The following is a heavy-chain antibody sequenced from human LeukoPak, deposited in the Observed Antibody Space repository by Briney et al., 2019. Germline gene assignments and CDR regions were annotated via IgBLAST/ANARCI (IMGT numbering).Heavy chain of an antibody. V-gene: IGHV4-39*01. CDR3: ARQYYDSTGYYYFDY. CDR2: MCYSGST. Sequence: SETLSLTCTVSGDFITGSTYYWGWIRQPPGKGLEWIGSMCYSGSTYSNPSLRSRVTMSADTSKNQFSLNLKSVTAADTAVYYCARQYYDSTGYYYFDYWDQGTLVTVSS. CDR1: GDFITGSTYY. J-gene: IGHJ4*02. D-gene: IGHD3-22*01.